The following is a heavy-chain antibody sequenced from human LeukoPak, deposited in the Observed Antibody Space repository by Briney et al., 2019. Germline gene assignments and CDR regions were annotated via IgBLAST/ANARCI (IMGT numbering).Heavy chain of an antibody. V-gene: IGHV4-61*08. CDR3: ARGLQPHAFDI. CDR2: IYYSGST. Sequence: SETLSLTCTVSGGSISSGGYYWSWIRQLPGKGLEWIGYIYYSGSTNYNPSLKSRVTISVDTSKNQFSLKLSSVTAADTAVYYCARGLQPHAFDIWGQGTMVTVSS. D-gene: IGHD5-18*01. CDR1: GGSISSGGYY. J-gene: IGHJ3*02.